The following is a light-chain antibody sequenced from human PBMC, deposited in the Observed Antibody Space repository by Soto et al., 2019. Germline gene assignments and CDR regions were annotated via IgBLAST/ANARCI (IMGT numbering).Light chain of an antibody. V-gene: IGKV1-39*01. Sequence: DIQSTPAAAVLSAYVGDRVTITCRASQSISSYLNWYQQKPGRAPKLLIYAASSLQSGVPSRFSGSGSGTDFTLTLSSLQPEDFATYYCQQSYSTQTWTFGQGTRWIS. CDR2: AAS. J-gene: IGKJ1*01. CDR1: QSISSY. CDR3: QQSYSTQTWT.